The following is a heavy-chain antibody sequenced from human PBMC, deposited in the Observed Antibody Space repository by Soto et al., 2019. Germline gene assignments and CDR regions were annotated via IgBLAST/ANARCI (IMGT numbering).Heavy chain of an antibody. D-gene: IGHD3-3*01. V-gene: IGHV5-51*01. J-gene: IGHJ5*02. CDR1: GYSFSTSW. CDR2: IYPSDSDT. CDR3: ATRAEYYDFWSGHYGA. Sequence: GESLKISCKGSGYSFSTSWIGWVRQMSGKGLEWMGTIYPSDSDTRYSPSFQGQVIISADKSTSTAYLQWRSLKASDTAMYYCATRAEYYDFWSGHYGAWGQGTLVTVSS.